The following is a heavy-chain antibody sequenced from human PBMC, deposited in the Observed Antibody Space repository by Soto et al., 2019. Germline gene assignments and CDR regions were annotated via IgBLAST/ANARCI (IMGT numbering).Heavy chain of an antibody. J-gene: IGHJ4*02. CDR3: ARGSTTHMRH. CDR2: ITSSGGSI. D-gene: IGHD4-17*01. V-gene: IGHV3-11*01. Sequence: PGGSLRLSCAASGFTFSDYYMSWIRQAPGKGLEWLSYITSSGGSIYYADSVKGRFTISRDNAKESLYLQMSSLRVEDTAGYYCARGSTTHMRHWGQGVLVTVSS. CDR1: GFTFSDYY.